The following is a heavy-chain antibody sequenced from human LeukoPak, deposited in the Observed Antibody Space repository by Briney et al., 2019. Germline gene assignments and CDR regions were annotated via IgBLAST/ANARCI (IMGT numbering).Heavy chain of an antibody. CDR3: ARGLPRYCSSTSCPNWFDP. V-gene: IGHV1-2*02. J-gene: IGHJ5*02. D-gene: IGHD2-2*01. CDR2: INPNSGGT. Sequence: ASVKVSCKASGYTFTGYYTHWVRQAPGQGLEWMGWINPNSGGTNYAQKFQGRVTMTRDTSISTAYMELSRLRSDDTAVYYCARGLPRYCSSTSCPNWFDPWGQGTLVTVSS. CDR1: GYTFTGYY.